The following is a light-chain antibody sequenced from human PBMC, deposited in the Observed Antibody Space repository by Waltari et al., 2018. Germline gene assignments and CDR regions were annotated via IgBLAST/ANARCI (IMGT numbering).Light chain of an antibody. J-gene: IGLJ2*01. Sequence: SYELTQPHSVSMSPGQTASITCSGDGLGDKYVSWYQQKPGQSPVLVIFQDITRPSGVPERFSGSNSGNTATLTISGTQAMDEADYYCQTWDNSAVVFGGGTKLTVL. CDR3: QTWDNSAVV. CDR2: QDI. CDR1: GLGDKY. V-gene: IGLV3-1*01.